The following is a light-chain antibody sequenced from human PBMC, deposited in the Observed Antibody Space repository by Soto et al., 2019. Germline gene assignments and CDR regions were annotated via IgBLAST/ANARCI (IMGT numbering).Light chain of an antibody. J-gene: IGLJ1*01. Sequence: QSALTQPRPVSGSPGQSVTISCTGTSSDVGGHNYVSWYQQKPGKAPKLMISHGNNRPSGVPDRFFGSKSANTASLTISGLQADDEADYFCCSYAGSYTYVFGTGTQLTVL. CDR3: CSYAGSYTYV. CDR2: HGN. V-gene: IGLV2-11*01. CDR1: SSDVGGHNY.